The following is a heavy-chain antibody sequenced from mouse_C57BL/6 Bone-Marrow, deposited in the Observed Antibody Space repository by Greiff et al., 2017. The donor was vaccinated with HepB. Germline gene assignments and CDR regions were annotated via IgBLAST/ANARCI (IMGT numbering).Heavy chain of an antibody. CDR1: GYTFTSYW. CDR3: ARNYYGSSSYLYFEV. D-gene: IGHD1-1*01. CDR2: IYPGSGST. J-gene: IGHJ1*03. V-gene: IGHV1-55*01. Sequence: QVQLQQPGAELVKPGASVKMSCKASGYTFTSYWITWVKQRPGQGLEWIGDIYPGSGSTNYNEKFKSKATLTVDTSSSTAYMQLSSLTSEDSAVYYCARNYYGSSSYLYFEVWGTGTTVTISS.